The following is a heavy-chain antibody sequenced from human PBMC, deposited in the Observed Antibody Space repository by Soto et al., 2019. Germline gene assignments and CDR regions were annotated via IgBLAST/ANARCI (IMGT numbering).Heavy chain of an antibody. D-gene: IGHD6-6*01. CDR2: ISGSGGST. CDR3: AKDSAGIAARPTPTSLNWFDP. J-gene: IGHJ5*02. Sequence: GGSLRLSCAASGFTFSSYAMSWVRQAPGKGLEWVSAISGSGGSTYYADSVKGRFTISRDNSKNTLYLQMNSLRAEDTAVYYCAKDSAGIAARPTPTSLNWFDPWGQGTLVTVSS. V-gene: IGHV3-23*01. CDR1: GFTFSSYA.